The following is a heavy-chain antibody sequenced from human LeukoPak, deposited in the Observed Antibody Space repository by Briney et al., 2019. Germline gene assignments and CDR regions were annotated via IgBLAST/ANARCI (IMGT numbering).Heavy chain of an antibody. CDR2: ISWNSGSI. V-gene: IGHV3-9*01. D-gene: IGHD1-26*01. Sequence: GGSLRLSCAASGFTFDDYAMHWVRQAPGKGLEWVSGISWNSGSIGYADSVKGRFTISRDNAKNSLYLQMNSLRAEDTALYYCAKDLFPRTKWELLEGNWFDPWGQGTLVTVSS. CDR1: GFTFDDYA. J-gene: IGHJ5*02. CDR3: AKDLFPRTKWELLEGNWFDP.